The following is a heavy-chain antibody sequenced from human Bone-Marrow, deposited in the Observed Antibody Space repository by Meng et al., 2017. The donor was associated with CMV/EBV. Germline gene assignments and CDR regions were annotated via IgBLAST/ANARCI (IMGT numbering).Heavy chain of an antibody. V-gene: IGHV3-53*01. CDR2: IYSDGSGGKK. CDR1: GFTVSMNH. CDR3: ARDSHDFWSGYYQVYYYGMDV. Sequence: GESLKISCVVSGFTVSMNHMSWVRQAPGKGLEWVSIIYSDGSGGKKYYADSMKGRFTISRDNAKNSLYLQMNSLRAEDTAVYHCARDSHDFWSGYYQVYYYGMDVWGQGTTVTVSS. D-gene: IGHD3-3*01. J-gene: IGHJ6*02.